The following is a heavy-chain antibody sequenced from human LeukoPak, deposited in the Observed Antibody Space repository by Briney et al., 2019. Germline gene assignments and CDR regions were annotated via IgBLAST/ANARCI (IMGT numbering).Heavy chain of an antibody. V-gene: IGHV3-21*01. J-gene: IGHJ4*02. Sequence: GGSLRLSCVASGFTFSIYTMSWVRQAPGKGLEWVSSITSSSSIYSADSVKGRLTISRDNAKNSLYLEMNSLRDEDTAVYYCARDLAWGAYWGQGTLVTVSS. CDR3: ARDLAWGAY. CDR2: ITSSSSI. D-gene: IGHD4/OR15-4a*01. CDR1: GFTFSIYT.